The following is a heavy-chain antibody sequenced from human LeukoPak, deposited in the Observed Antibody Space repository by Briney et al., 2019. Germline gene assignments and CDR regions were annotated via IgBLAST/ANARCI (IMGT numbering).Heavy chain of an antibody. J-gene: IGHJ4*02. CDR3: ASPLSSSGWFQALDY. CDR1: GGTFNIYA. V-gene: IGHV1-69*13. CDR2: IIPIFGTA. D-gene: IGHD6-19*01. Sequence: VASVKVSCTASGGTFNIYAISWVRQAPGQGVEGRGGIIPIFGTANYTQKFQGRVTITADESTRTAYMELSSLRSEDTAVYYCASPLSSSGWFQALDYWGQGTLVTVSS.